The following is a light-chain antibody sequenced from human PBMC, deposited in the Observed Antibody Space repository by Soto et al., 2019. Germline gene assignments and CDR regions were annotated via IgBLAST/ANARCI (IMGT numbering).Light chain of an antibody. J-gene: IGKJ4*01. CDR1: QSISSY. CDR3: QQSYSTPPS. Sequence: DIQMTQSPSSLSASVGDRVTITCRASQSISSYLNWYQQKPGKAPKLLIYAASSLQSGVASRFSGSGSWTDFTLTISSLQPEDFATYYCQQSYSTPPSFGGGTKVEIK. CDR2: AAS. V-gene: IGKV1-39*01.